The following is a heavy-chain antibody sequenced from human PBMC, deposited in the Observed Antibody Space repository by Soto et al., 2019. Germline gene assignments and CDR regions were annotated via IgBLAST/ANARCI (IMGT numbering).Heavy chain of an antibody. CDR3: SGLSDTAMISPLACDN. CDR1: GFTFGDYA. D-gene: IGHD5-18*01. CDR2: IRSKAYGGTT. J-gene: IGHJ4*02. Sequence: GGSLRLSCTASGFTFGDYAMIWFRQAPGKGLAWVGFIRSKAYGGTTEYAASVKGRFTISRDDSKSIAYLQINSLNTEDTVVYYCSGLSDTAMISPLACDNGGQGSLVTVSS. V-gene: IGHV3-49*03.